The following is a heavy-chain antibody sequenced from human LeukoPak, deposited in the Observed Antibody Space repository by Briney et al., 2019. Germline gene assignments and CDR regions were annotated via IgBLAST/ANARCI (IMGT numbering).Heavy chain of an antibody. CDR2: INSDGSST. J-gene: IGHJ5*02. CDR1: GFTFSSYW. D-gene: IGHD2-2*01. Sequence: PGGSLRLSCAASGFTFSSYWMHWVCQAPGKGLVWVSRINSDGSSTSYADSVKGRFTISRDNAKNTLYLQMNSLRAEDTAVYYCATSTSRAKNWFDPWGQGTLVTVSS. V-gene: IGHV3-74*01. CDR3: ATSTSRAKNWFDP.